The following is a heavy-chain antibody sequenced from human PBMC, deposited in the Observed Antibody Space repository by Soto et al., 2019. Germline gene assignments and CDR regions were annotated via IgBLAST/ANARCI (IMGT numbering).Heavy chain of an antibody. J-gene: IGHJ6*02. CDR2: IKSDGSST. CDR1: GFIFSSHW. CDR3: ARSSTMGHYYYYGVDV. D-gene: IGHD3-3*01. V-gene: IGHV3-74*01. Sequence: GGSLRLSCAASGFIFSSHWMHWVRQAPGKGLVWVSRIKSDGSSTSYADSVKGRFTISRDNAKNTLYLEMNSLRAEDTAVYYCARSSTMGHYYYYGVDVWGQGTTVTVSS.